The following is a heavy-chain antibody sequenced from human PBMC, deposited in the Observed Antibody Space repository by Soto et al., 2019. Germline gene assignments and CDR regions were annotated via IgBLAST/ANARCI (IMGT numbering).Heavy chain of an antibody. D-gene: IGHD2-15*01. J-gene: IGHJ4*02. Sequence: QVQLQESGPGLVKPSETLSLTCTVSGGSISSYYWSWIRQPPGKGLEWIGYIYYSGSTNYNPYLKSRVTISVYTSKNQFSLELSSVTAADTAVYYCAGVVAATNRFDYWGQGTLVTVSS. V-gene: IGHV4-59*08. CDR1: GGSISSYY. CDR3: AGVVAATNRFDY. CDR2: IYYSGST.